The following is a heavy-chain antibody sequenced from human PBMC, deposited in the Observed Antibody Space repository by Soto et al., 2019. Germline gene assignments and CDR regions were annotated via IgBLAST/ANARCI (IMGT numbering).Heavy chain of an antibody. CDR3: ARHPSRRYYDSSGYYYPLVYGMDV. CDR1: GGSFRGYS. Sequence: PQTMSPTRAVYGGSFRGYSWSWFRQPPGKGLEWIGEINHSGGTNYNPSLKSRVTISVDTSKNQFSLKLSSVTAADTAVYYCARHPSRRYYDSSGYYYPLVYGMDVWGQGTTVT. CDR2: INHSGGT. J-gene: IGHJ6*02. D-gene: IGHD3-22*01. V-gene: IGHV4-34*01.